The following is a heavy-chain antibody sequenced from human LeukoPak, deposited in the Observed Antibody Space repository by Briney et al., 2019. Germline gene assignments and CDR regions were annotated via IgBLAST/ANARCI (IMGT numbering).Heavy chain of an antibody. D-gene: IGHD3-9*01. CDR3: AKDPLDYDILTGYYSFDY. J-gene: IGHJ4*02. V-gene: IGHV3-7*03. CDR2: IKQDGSKK. Sequence: GGSLRLSCVASGFPFSSYWMTWVRQAPGKGLEWVANIKQDGSKKSYVDSVKGRFTISRDNAKNSLYLQMNSLRAEDTAVYYCAKDPLDYDILTGYYSFDYWGQGTLVTVSS. CDR1: GFPFSSYW.